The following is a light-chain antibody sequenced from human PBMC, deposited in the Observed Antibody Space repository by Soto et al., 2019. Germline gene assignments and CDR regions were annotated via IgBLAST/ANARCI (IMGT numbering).Light chain of an antibody. CDR3: QHYQNGQLT. Sequence: EIVMTQSPATLSVYPGEGATLSCRASQSVSSNFAWYQQKPVQAPRLLIYGASTRATGIPARFSGRGSRREFTLSISSQQSEEVAVYYCQHYQNGQLTFGGGTKVEIK. CDR1: QSVSSN. J-gene: IGKJ4*01. V-gene: IGKV3-15*01. CDR2: GAS.